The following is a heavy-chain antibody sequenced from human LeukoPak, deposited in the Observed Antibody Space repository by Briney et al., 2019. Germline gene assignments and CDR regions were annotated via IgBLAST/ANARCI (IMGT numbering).Heavy chain of an antibody. CDR2: IDWDDDK. CDR1: AFSPSTSGMC. Sequence: SGPTLVNPTQTPTRTPSVAAFSPSTSGMCVSWIRQPPGKALEWLARIDWDDDKYYSTSLKTRLTISMDTSKNQVVLTMTNMDPVDTATYYFARTPPVAAAGSFDYWGQGTLVTVSS. D-gene: IGHD6-13*01. CDR3: ARTPPVAAAGSFDY. J-gene: IGHJ4*02. V-gene: IGHV2-70*11.